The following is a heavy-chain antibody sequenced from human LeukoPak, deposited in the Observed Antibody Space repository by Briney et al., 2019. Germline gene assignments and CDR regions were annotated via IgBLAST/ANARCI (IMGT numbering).Heavy chain of an antibody. D-gene: IGHD4-11*01. V-gene: IGHV3-48*03. Sequence: GGSLRLSCAASEFTFSSYEMNGIRQAPGKGLEWVSYISTSGSTIYYAASVKGRFTISRDNAKNSLYLQMNSLRAEDTAVYYCAVRLHSDAFAIWGQGTMVTVSS. J-gene: IGHJ3*02. CDR3: AVRLHSDAFAI. CDR2: ISTSGSTI. CDR1: EFTFSSYE.